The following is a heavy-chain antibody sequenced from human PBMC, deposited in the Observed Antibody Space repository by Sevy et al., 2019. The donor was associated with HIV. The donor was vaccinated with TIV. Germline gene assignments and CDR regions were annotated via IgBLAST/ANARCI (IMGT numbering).Heavy chain of an antibody. CDR2: IYYNGHI. Sequence: SETLSLTCTVSGGSITSLYWNWIRQPPGKGLEWIANIYYNGHINYNPSLKSRVTFSLDTSKTLFSLWLSSVAAADTAMYYCAGENAWGRGYSWGQGTLVTVSS. D-gene: IGHD1-26*01. CDR3: AGENAWGRGYS. CDR1: GGSITSLY. V-gene: IGHV4-59*08. J-gene: IGHJ4*02.